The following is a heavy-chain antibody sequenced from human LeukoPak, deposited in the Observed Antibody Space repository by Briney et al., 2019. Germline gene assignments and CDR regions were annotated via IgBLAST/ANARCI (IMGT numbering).Heavy chain of an antibody. Sequence: PSETLSLTCAVYGGSFSGYYWSWIRQPPGKGLEWIGEINHSGSTNYNPSLKSRVTISVDTSKNQFSLKLSSVTAADTAVYYCAKGPLIPGYCSSASCYSRGWPSRSNWFDPWGQGTLVTVSS. CDR2: INHSGST. D-gene: IGHD2-2*03. CDR1: GGSFSGYY. J-gene: IGHJ5*02. V-gene: IGHV4-34*01. CDR3: AKGPLIPGYCSSASCYSRGWPSRSNWFDP.